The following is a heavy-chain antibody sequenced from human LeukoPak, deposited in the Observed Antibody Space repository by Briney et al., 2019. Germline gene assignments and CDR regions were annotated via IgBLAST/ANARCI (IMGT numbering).Heavy chain of an antibody. CDR1: GYTFTSYD. D-gene: IGHD3-10*01. V-gene: IGHV1-8*01. Sequence: VASVKVSCKASGYTFTSYDINRVRQAPGQGLEWMGWMNPNSGNTGYAQKFQGRVTMTRNTSISTAYMELSSLRSEDTAVYYCARGTLWFGELFQHWGQGTLVTVSS. CDR3: ARGTLWFGELFQH. J-gene: IGHJ4*02. CDR2: MNPNSGNT.